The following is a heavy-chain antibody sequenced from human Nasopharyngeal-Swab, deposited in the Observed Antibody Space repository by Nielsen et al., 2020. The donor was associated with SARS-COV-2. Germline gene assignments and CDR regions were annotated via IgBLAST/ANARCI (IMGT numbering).Heavy chain of an antibody. CDR2: INSYTGDT. CDR1: GYTFSNYS. D-gene: IGHD3-3*01. Sequence: ASVKVSCKASGYTFSNYSFSWARQAPGQGLEWVGWINSYTGDTSYAQNLQGRVTLTTDTSTNTAYMELRSLTSDDTAVYYCARVVNGVTGGDYWGQGTLVTVSS. CDR3: ARVVNGVTGGDY. J-gene: IGHJ4*02. V-gene: IGHV1-18*01.